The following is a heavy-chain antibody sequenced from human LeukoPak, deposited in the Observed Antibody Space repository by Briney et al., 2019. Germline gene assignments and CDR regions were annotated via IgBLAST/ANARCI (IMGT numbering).Heavy chain of an antibody. CDR1: GYTLTVYY. D-gene: IGHD5-18*01. CDR3: AREGSGYTYGRGSYFDY. V-gene: IGHV1-2*06. Sequence: ASAKVSCKASGYTLTVYYIHWVRQAPGQGLEWMGRINPNSGDTNFAQKFQGRVTMTRDTSISTAYMDLSGLRPDDTAVYYCAREGSGYTYGRGSYFDYWGRGILVTVSS. J-gene: IGHJ4*01. CDR2: INPNSGDT.